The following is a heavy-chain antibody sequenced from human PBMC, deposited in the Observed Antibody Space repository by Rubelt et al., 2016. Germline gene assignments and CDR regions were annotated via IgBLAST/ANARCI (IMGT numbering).Heavy chain of an antibody. V-gene: IGHV3-33*06. CDR1: GFTFSDYY. CDR2: IWYDGSNK. Sequence: QVQLVESGGGLVKPGGSLRLSCAASGFTFSDYYMSWIRQAPGKGLEWLAVIWYDGSNKYYADSVKGRFTISRDNSKNTLYLQMNSLRAEDTAVYYCAKDEAIVVVVAATGWGQGTLVTVSS. J-gene: IGHJ4*02. D-gene: IGHD2-15*01. CDR3: AKDEAIVVVVAATG.